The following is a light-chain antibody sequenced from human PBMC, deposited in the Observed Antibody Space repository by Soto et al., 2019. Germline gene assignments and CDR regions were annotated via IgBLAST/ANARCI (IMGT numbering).Light chain of an antibody. V-gene: IGKV1-5*01. J-gene: IGKJ1*01. CDR1: QSINTW. CDR3: IHYKSYSKT. Sequence: DIQMTQSPSTLSASVGDRVTITCRASQSINTWLAWYQQKPGKAPELLIFDASALESGVPSRFSGSGSGTEFTLTISSLQPDDSVTFYCIHYKSYSKTFGQGTKVDNK. CDR2: DAS.